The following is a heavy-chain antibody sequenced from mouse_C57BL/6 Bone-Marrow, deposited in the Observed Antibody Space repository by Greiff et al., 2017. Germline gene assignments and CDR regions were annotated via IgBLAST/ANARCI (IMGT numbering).Heavy chain of an antibody. CDR3: ARLEFDGSSGDWYFDV. CDR1: GYTFTSYD. CDR2: IYPRDGST. D-gene: IGHD1-1*01. V-gene: IGHV1-85*01. J-gene: IGHJ1*03. Sequence: VQLQQSGPELVKPGASVKLSCKASGYTFTSYDINWVKQRPGQGLEWMGWIYPRDGSTKYNEKFKGKATLTVDTSSSTAYMELHSLTSEDSAVSFGARLEFDGSSGDWYFDVWGKGTTVTVSS.